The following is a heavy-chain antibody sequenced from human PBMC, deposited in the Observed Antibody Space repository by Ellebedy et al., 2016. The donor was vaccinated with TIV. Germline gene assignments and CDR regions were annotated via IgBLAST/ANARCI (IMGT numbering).Heavy chain of an antibody. J-gene: IGHJ4*02. CDR3: ARGRGVINFPLDY. D-gene: IGHD3-10*01. CDR1: GYTFTSYG. Sequence: ASVKVSCKASGYTFTSYGISWVRQAPGQGLEWMGIINPSGCSTSYAQKFQGRVTMTRDTSISTASMELSRLRSDDTAVYYCARGRGVINFPLDYWGQGTLVTVSS. CDR2: INPSGCST. V-gene: IGHV1-46*01.